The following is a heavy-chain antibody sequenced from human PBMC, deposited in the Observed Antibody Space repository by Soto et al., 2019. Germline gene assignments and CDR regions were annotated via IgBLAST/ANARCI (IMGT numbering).Heavy chain of an antibody. D-gene: IGHD3-22*01. V-gene: IGHV1-2*02. Sequence: ASVKVSFKASGYTFTGYYVHWLRQAPGQGLEWMGWINPNNGGFNYAQEFQGRVTLTRDTSVSTVYMDLSRLTSDDTAVYYCARGWHYYDSSGHYLAYWGQGTLVTVSS. CDR1: GYTFTGYY. CDR2: INPNNGGF. J-gene: IGHJ4*02. CDR3: ARGWHYYDSSGHYLAY.